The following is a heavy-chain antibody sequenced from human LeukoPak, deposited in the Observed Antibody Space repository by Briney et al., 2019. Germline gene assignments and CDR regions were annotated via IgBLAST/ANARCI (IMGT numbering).Heavy chain of an antibody. CDR1: GGSISSYY. D-gene: IGHD4-11*01. V-gene: IGHV4-59*12. Sequence: SETLSLTCTVSGGSISSYYWSWIRQPPGKGLEWIGYIYYSGSTYYNPSLKSRVTISVDTSKNQFSLKLSSVTAADTAVYYCARSSTVTTYSYYGMDVWGQGTTVTVSS. J-gene: IGHJ6*02. CDR3: ARSSTVTTYSYYGMDV. CDR2: IYYSGST.